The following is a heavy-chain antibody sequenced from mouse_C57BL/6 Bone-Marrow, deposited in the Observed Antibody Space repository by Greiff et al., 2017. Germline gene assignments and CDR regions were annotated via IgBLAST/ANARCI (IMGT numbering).Heavy chain of an antibody. D-gene: IGHD1-1*01. CDR1: GFTFSSYA. CDR2: ISDGGSYT. V-gene: IGHV5-4*03. CDR3: ARGRATVV. J-gene: IGHJ4*01. Sequence: EVMLVESRGGLVKPGGSLKLSCAASGFTFSSYAMSWVRQTPEKRLEWVATISDGGSYTYYPDNVKGRFTISRDNAKNNLYLQMSHLKSEDAAMYYCARGRATVVGGQGTSVTVSS.